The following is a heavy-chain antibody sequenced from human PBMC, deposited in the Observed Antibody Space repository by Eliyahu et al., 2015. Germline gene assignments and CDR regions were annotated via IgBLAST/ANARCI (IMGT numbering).Heavy chain of an antibody. Sequence: QVQLQQWGAGLLKPSETLSLTCAXYGGSFSGXYWSWVRQPPGKGLEWIGQINDSGXTNNNPSLKSRVTMSVDTSKNQFSLKLNSVTAADTAVYYCAKDRRYGFLTAWLPLANWGQGTLVTVSS. CDR3: AKDRRYGFLTAWLPLAN. J-gene: IGHJ4*02. CDR1: GGSFSGXY. D-gene: IGHD3-3*01. V-gene: IGHV4-34*01. CDR2: INDSGXT.